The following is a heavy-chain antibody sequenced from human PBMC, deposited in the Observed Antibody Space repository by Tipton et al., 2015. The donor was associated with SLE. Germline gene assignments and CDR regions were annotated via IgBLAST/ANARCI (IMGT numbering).Heavy chain of an antibody. Sequence: TLSLTCSVSGGSISSSGYHWAWVRQPPGKGLEWIGTINYSGTTYSNPSLKSRVTFSIDTSKNLFSLNLNSVTAADTAVYFCAGRGDLVVVTSYFDYWGQGTLVTVSS. CDR1: GGSISSSGYH. CDR2: INYSGTT. V-gene: IGHV4-39*07. CDR3: AGRGDLVVVTSYFDY. D-gene: IGHD2-21*02. J-gene: IGHJ4*02.